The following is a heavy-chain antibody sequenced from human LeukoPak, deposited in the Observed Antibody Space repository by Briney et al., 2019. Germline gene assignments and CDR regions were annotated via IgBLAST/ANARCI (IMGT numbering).Heavy chain of an antibody. CDR3: ANSGYDYRFFEN. CDR1: GFTFSSYA. D-gene: IGHD5-12*01. J-gene: IGHJ4*02. V-gene: IGHV3-72*01. Sequence: PGGSLRLSCAASGFTFSSYAMSWVRQAPGKGLEWVARTRNKANSHTTEYAASVKGRFTISRDDSKNSLYLQMNSLKTEDTAVYYCANSGYDYRFFENWGQGTLVTVSS. CDR2: TRNKANSHTT.